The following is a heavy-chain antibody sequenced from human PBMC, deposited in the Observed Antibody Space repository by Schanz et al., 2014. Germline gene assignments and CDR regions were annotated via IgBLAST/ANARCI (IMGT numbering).Heavy chain of an antibody. CDR2: VWSDGNTK. CDR1: GFTVSANY. J-gene: IGHJ6*03. Sequence: VQLLESGGGLVQPGGSLRLSCAVSGFTVSANYMIWVRQAPGKGPEWVALVWSDGNTKYYVDSVKGRFTISRDNSMNTLHLQMDGLRVEDTAVYYCARDAVALVPEYFMDVWGKGTPVTVSS. D-gene: IGHD2-15*01. V-gene: IGHV3-33*08. CDR3: ARDAVALVPEYFMDV.